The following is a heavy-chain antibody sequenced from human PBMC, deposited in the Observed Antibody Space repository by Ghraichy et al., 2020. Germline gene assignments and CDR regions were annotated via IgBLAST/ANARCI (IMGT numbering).Heavy chain of an antibody. Sequence: GGSLILSCAASGFTFSSYSMNWVRQAPGKGLEWVSSIGSSSGYMYYGDSVKGRFTISRDNAKNSLYLQMNSLRAEDTAVYYCARVYDTSGYYNDYWGQGTLVTVSS. J-gene: IGHJ4*02. CDR2: IGSSSGYM. CDR1: GFTFSSYS. D-gene: IGHD3-22*01. V-gene: IGHV3-21*01. CDR3: ARVYDTSGYYNDY.